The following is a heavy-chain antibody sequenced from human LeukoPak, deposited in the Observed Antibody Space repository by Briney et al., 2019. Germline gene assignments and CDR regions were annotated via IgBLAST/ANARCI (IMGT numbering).Heavy chain of an antibody. CDR3: ARDRGSGWHTFDY. CDR2: ISSSTSFM. D-gene: IGHD6-19*01. J-gene: IGHJ4*02. Sequence: GGSLRLSCAASGFTFSSYAMSWVRQAPGKGLEWVSSISSSTSFMFYADSVRGRFTISRDNAKNSLYLQMNSLRAEDTAVYYCARDRGSGWHTFDYWGQGTLVTVSS. V-gene: IGHV3-21*01. CDR1: GFTFSSYA.